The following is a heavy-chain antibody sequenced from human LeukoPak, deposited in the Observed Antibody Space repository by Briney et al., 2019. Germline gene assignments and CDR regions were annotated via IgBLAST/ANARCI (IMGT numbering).Heavy chain of an antibody. Sequence: AGGSLRLSCAASGFTFSDYYMSWVRQAPGKGLEGVGRIKSKTDGGTTDYAAPVKGRFTISRDDSKNTLYLQMNSLKTEDTAVYYCTTDEGWYDAFDIWGQGTMVTVSS. CDR3: TTDEGWYDAFDI. V-gene: IGHV3-15*01. CDR1: GFTFSDYY. CDR2: IKSKTDGGTT. J-gene: IGHJ3*02. D-gene: IGHD2-15*01.